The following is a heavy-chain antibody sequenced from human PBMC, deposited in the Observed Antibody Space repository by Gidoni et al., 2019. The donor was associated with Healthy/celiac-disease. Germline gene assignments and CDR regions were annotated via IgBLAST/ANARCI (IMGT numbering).Heavy chain of an antibody. CDR3: AKDHHGYDSSGLFDY. J-gene: IGHJ4*02. V-gene: IGHV3-23*01. CDR1: GFTFSSYA. CDR2: ISGSGGST. Sequence: EVQLLESGGGLVQPGGSLRLSCAASGFTFSSYAMGWVRQAPGKGLEWVSAISGSGGSTYYADSVKGRFTISRDNSKNTLYLQMNSLRAEDTAVYYCAKDHHGYDSSGLFDYWGQGTLVTVSS. D-gene: IGHD3-22*01.